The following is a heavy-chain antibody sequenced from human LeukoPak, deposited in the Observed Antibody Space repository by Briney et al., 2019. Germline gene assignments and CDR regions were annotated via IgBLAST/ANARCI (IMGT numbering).Heavy chain of an antibody. CDR3: ARDSGTREFDY. V-gene: IGHV4-59*01. CDR2: IYYSGST. Sequence: PSETLSLTCMVSGGSINDYYWSWIRQPPGKGLEWIGYIYYSGSTNYNPSLKSRVTISVDMSKNQFSLNLISVTTADTAVYYRARDSGTREFDYWGQGTLVTISS. J-gene: IGHJ4*02. D-gene: IGHD2-8*01. CDR1: GGSINDYY.